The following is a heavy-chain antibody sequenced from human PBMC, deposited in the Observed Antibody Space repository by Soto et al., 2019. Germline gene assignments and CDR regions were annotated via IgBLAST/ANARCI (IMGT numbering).Heavy chain of an antibody. V-gene: IGHV4-34*01. CDR1: GGSFSGYY. CDR3: ARVRQLVLRYYYYGMDV. D-gene: IGHD6-13*01. J-gene: IGHJ6*02. CDR2: INHSGST. Sequence: SETLSLTCAVYGGSFSGYYWSWIRQPPGKGLEWIGEINHSGSTNYNPSLKSRVTISVDTSKNQFSLKLSSVTAADTAVYYCARVRQLVLRYYYYGMDVWGQGTTVTVSS.